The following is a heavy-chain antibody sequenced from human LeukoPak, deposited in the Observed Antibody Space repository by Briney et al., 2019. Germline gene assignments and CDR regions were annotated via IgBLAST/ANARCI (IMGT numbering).Heavy chain of an antibody. CDR2: ISAYNGNT. Sequence: ASVKVSCKASGYTFTSYGISWVRQAPGQGLEWMGWISAYNGNTNYAQKLQGRVTMTTDTSTSTAYMELRSLRSDDTAVYYCARGYYDILTGSDAFDIWGQGTMVTVSS. CDR3: ARGYYDILTGSDAFDI. J-gene: IGHJ3*02. V-gene: IGHV1-18*01. CDR1: GYTFTSYG. D-gene: IGHD3-9*01.